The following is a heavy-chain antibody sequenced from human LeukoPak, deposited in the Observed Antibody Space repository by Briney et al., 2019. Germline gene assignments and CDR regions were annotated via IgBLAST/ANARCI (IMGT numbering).Heavy chain of an antibody. Sequence: LEWVANMNQDGSEKYYVDSVKGRFTISRDNAKNSLYLQMNSLRAEDTAVYYCARDSSCYDYWGQGTLVTVSS. D-gene: IGHD2-2*01. CDR2: MNQDGSEK. J-gene: IGHJ4*02. V-gene: IGHV3-7*01. CDR3: ARDSSCYDY.